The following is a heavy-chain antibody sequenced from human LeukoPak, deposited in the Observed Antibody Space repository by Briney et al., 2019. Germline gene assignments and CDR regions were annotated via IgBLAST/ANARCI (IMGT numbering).Heavy chain of an antibody. CDR1: GFNFNDYA. CDR3: AKASADWYFDL. CDR2: ISWNSGTV. D-gene: IGHD2-2*01. Sequence: QTGRSRLLSCAASGFNFNDYAMHWVRQAPGKGLEWVSGISWNSGTVAYADSVKGRFTISRDNSKKSLYLQMNSLRAEDMALYYCAKASADWYFDLWGRGTLVTVSS. V-gene: IGHV3-9*03. J-gene: IGHJ2*01.